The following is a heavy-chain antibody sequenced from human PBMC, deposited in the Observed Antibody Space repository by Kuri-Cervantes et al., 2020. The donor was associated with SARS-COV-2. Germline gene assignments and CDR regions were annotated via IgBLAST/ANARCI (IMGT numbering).Heavy chain of an antibody. CDR2: IWYDGSNK. CDR3: ARVPIAAAGGHYYYYYMDV. CDR1: GFTFSNQG. D-gene: IGHD6-13*01. Sequence: GESLKISCVVSGFTFSNQGMHWVRQAPGKGLEWVAVIWYDGSNKYYADSVKGRFTISRDNSKNTLYLQMNSLRAEDTAVYCCARVPIAAAGGHYYYYYMDVWGKGTTVTVSS. J-gene: IGHJ6*03. V-gene: IGHV3-33*01.